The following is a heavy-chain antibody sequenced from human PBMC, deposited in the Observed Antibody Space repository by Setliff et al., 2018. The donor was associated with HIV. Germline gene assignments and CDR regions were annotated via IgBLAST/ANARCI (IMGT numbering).Heavy chain of an antibody. Sequence: SETLSLTCAVSGGSISSHYWSWIRQPPGKGLEWIGYIYYSGSTSYSPSLRGRVTMSVDPSKNQFSLKLSSVTAADTAVYYCARGRLRPQTYYYYYYMDVWGKGTTVTVSS. CDR3: ARGRLRPQTYYYYYYMDV. V-gene: IGHV4-59*11. CDR1: GGSISSHY. D-gene: IGHD5-12*01. J-gene: IGHJ6*03. CDR2: IYYSGST.